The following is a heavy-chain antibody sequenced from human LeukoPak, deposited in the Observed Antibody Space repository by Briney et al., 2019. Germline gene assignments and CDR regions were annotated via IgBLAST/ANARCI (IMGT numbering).Heavy chain of an antibody. Sequence: GGSLRLSCAASGFTFSSHNMNWVRQAPGKGLEWVSSISTGSSYEYYAESVKGRFTISRDNAKNSLFLQMSTLRAEDTAVYYCARDYDADYVLDSWGQGTLVTVSS. J-gene: IGHJ4*02. CDR3: ARDYDADYVLDS. D-gene: IGHD4-17*01. CDR2: ISTGSSYE. V-gene: IGHV3-21*01. CDR1: GFTFSSHN.